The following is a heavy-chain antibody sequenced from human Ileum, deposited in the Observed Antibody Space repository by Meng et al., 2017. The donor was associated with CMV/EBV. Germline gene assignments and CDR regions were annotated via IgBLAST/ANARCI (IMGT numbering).Heavy chain of an antibody. Sequence: GESLKISCAGSGFSFNNFAMSWVRQAPGKRLEGVSASSDRGTGSSYANSVKGRFSISRDSSKNTLYLQMNSLTAEDTAIYYCTKSDCGGAGCKLLDHWGQGTLVTVSS. V-gene: IGHV3-23*01. D-gene: IGHD2-21*01. CDR2: SSDRGTGS. CDR3: TKSDCGGAGCKLLDH. CDR1: GFSFNNFA. J-gene: IGHJ4*01.